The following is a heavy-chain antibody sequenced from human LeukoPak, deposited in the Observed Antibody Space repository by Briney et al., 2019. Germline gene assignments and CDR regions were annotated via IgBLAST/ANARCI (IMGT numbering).Heavy chain of an antibody. D-gene: IGHD6-19*01. CDR3: AKDGTAVAGRGYNWFDP. CDR1: GFTFSSYA. Sequence: GGSLRLSCAASGFTFSSYAMSWVRQAPGKGLEWVSAISGSGGSTYYADSVKGRFTISRDNSKNTLCLQMNSLRAEDTAVYYCAKDGTAVAGRGYNWFDPWGQGTLVTVSS. J-gene: IGHJ5*02. CDR2: ISGSGGST. V-gene: IGHV3-23*01.